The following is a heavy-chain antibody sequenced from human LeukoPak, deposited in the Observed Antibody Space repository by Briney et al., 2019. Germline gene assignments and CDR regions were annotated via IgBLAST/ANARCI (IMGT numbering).Heavy chain of an antibody. D-gene: IGHD1-26*01. J-gene: IGHJ4*02. CDR2: ISGSGDIT. CDR3: AKSRGESRGASNY. CDR1: GFTFSSYA. V-gene: IGHV3-23*01. Sequence: GGSLRLYCAASGFTFSSYAMNWVRQAPGKGLEWVSFISGSGDITYYADSVKGRFTISRDNSKNTLYLQMNSLRAEDTALYYCAKSRGESRGASNYWGQGTLVTVSS.